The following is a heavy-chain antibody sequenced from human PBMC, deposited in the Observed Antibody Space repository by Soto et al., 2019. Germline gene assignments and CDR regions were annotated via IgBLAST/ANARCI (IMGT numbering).Heavy chain of an antibody. CDR2: IYWDAGK. D-gene: IGHD3-10*01. Sequence: QITLKESGPTLVKPTQTLTLTCTFSGFSLSTSGVGVGWIRHPPGKALEWLALIYWDAGKRYSPSLKSRLTITKDTSKNPGGLTMTNMDPVDTATHYCAHSHGYGSGRYYNYNWFDPWGQGTLVTVSS. CDR3: AHSHGYGSGRYYNYNWFDP. J-gene: IGHJ5*02. V-gene: IGHV2-5*02. CDR1: GFSLSTSGVG.